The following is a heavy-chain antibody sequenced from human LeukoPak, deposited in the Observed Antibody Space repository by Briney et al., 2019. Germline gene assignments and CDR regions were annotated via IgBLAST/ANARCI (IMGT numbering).Heavy chain of an antibody. CDR3: AKIRKREGEDY. CDR2: ISHSGST. V-gene: IGHV4-34*01. J-gene: IGHJ4*02. CDR1: GGSFSGYY. Sequence: SETLSLTCAVYGGSFSGYYWSWIRQPPGKGLEWIGEISHSGSTNYNPSLKSRVTISVDTSKNQFSLKLSSVTAADTAVYYCAKIRKREGEDYWGQGILVTVSS.